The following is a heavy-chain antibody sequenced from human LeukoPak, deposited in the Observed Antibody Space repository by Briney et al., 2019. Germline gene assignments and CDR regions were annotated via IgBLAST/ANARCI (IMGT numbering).Heavy chain of an antibody. CDR1: GGTFSSYA. J-gene: IGHJ5*02. CDR2: INPNSGGT. Sequence: ASVKVSCKASGGTFSSYAISWVRQAPGQGLEWMGRINPNSGGTNYAQKFQGRVTMTRDTSISTAYMELSRLRSDDTAVYYCASLARSGYYAAWGQGTLVTVSS. D-gene: IGHD3-22*01. V-gene: IGHV1-2*06. CDR3: ASLARSGYYAA.